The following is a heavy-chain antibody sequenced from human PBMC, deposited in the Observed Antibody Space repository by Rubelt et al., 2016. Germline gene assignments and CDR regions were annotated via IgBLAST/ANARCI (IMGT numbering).Heavy chain of an antibody. D-gene: IGHD2-8*01. J-gene: IGHJ6*02. CDR3: ARVDGRYYYYYGMDG. CDR1: GFTFSSSA. CDR2: IKQDGSEK. V-gene: IGHV3-7*03. Sequence: GGLVQPGGSLRLSCAASGFTFSSSAMSWVRQAPGKGLERVANIKQDGSEKYYVDSVKGRFTISRDNAKNSLYLQMNSLRAEDTAVYHCARVDGRYYYYYGMDGWSQGTTVTVSS.